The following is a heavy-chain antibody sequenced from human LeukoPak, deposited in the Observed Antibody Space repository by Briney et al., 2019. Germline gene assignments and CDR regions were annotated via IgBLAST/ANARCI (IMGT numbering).Heavy chain of an antibody. J-gene: IGHJ4*02. Sequence: ASVKVSCKASGYTFTSYDINCVRQATGQGLEWMGWMNPNSGNTGYAQKFQGRVTITRNTSLSTAYMELSSLRSEDTAVYYCARGRGKQWLVVSFTRYYFDYWGQGTLVTVSS. D-gene: IGHD6-19*01. V-gene: IGHV1-8*03. CDR3: ARGRGKQWLVVSFTRYYFDY. CDR2: MNPNSGNT. CDR1: GYTFTSYD.